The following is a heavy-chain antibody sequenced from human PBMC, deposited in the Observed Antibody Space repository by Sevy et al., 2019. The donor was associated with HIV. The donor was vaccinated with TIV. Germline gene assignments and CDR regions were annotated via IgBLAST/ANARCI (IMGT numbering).Heavy chain of an antibody. Sequence: GESLKISCAASGFTFSNAWMSWVRQAPGKGLEWVRRIKSKTDGGTTDYATPVKGRVTISRDDSKNTLYLQMNSLKTVDTAIYFCTTESKRRGLSALLDYWGQGTLVTVSS. V-gene: IGHV3-15*01. CDR2: IKSKTDGGTT. J-gene: IGHJ4*02. CDR1: GFTFSNAW. D-gene: IGHD3-10*01. CDR3: TTESKRRGLSALLDY.